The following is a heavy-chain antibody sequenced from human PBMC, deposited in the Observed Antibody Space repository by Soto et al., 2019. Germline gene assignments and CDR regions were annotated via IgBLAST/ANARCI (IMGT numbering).Heavy chain of an antibody. CDR3: ARGEDTAMVPRLSY. V-gene: IGHV4-4*02. D-gene: IGHD5-18*01. CDR1: GGSISSGNW. Sequence: KSSETLSLTCAVSGGSISSGNWWSWVRQPPGKGLEWIGEIYHSGSTNSNPSLKSRVTISVDKSKNQFSLKLSSVTAADTAVYYCARGEDTAMVPRLSYWGQGTLVTVSS. J-gene: IGHJ4*02. CDR2: IYHSGST.